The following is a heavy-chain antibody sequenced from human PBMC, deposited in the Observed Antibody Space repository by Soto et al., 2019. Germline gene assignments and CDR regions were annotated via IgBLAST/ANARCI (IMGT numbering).Heavy chain of an antibody. V-gene: IGHV1-18*01. J-gene: IGHJ4*02. CDR2: ISAYNGNT. CDR1: GYTFTSNG. Sequence: GASVKVSCTASGYTFTSNGISWVRQAPGQGLEWMGWISAYNGNTNYAQKLQGRVTMTTDTSTSTAYMELRSLRSDDTAVYYCARTTGGRYCISTSCPYDYWGQGTLVTVSS. D-gene: IGHD2-2*01. CDR3: ARTTGGRYCISTSCPYDY.